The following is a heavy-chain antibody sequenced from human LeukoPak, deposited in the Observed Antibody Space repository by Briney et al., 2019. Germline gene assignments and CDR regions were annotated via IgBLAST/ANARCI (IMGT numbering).Heavy chain of an antibody. CDR3: ARGDAFSADH. J-gene: IGHJ4*02. CDR2: IHPEGNEK. CDR1: GCTFSSYG. V-gene: IGHV3-7*04. Sequence: GRSLRLSRATAGCTFSSYGVNWVRQAPGRGLECVANIHPEGNEKYHVESVKGRFTISRDNTKNLLFLQMNGLRVEDTAVYYCARGDAFSADHWGQGTLVTVSS.